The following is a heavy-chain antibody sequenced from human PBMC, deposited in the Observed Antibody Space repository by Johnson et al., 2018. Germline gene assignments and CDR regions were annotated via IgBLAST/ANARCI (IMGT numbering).Heavy chain of an antibody. Sequence: QVQLVQSGGGVVQPGRSRRLSCAASGITFSPYDMHWVRQAPGKGLEWVALMSYDGSNKFYADSVKGRFTISRDNSKNTLYLQMNSLSAEETAVYYCAREYDSSGYYLEYFQHWGQGTLVTVSA. CDR3: AREYDSSGYYLEYFQH. D-gene: IGHD3-22*01. V-gene: IGHV3-30*03. CDR1: GITFSPYD. J-gene: IGHJ1*01. CDR2: MSYDGSNK.